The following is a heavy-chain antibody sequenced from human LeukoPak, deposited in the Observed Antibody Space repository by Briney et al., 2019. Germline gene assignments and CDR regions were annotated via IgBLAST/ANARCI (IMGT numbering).Heavy chain of an antibody. CDR2: ISYSGST. CDR1: GGSTSSHY. D-gene: IGHD3-22*01. CDR3: ARVHYYDSSGYFVGAFDI. J-gene: IGHJ3*02. Sequence: SETLSLTCTVSGGSTSSHYWSWIRQPPGKGLEWIGYISYSGSTKYNPSLKSRVTISEDTSKNHFSLKLSSVTAADTAVYYCARVHYYDSSGYFVGAFDIWDQGTMVIVSS. V-gene: IGHV4-59*11.